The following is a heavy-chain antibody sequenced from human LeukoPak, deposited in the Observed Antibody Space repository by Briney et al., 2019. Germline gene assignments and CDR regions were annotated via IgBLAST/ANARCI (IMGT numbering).Heavy chain of an antibody. V-gene: IGHV4-61*02. CDR2: IYTSGST. CDR3: ARESDCSSTSCYPRGWFDP. D-gene: IGHD2-2*01. J-gene: IGHJ5*02. CDR1: GGSISSGSYY. Sequence: SETLSLTCTVSGGSISSGSYYWSWIRQPAGKGLEWIGRIYTSGSTNYNPSLKSRVTISVDTSKNQFSLKLSSVTAADTAVYYCARESDCSSTSCYPRGWFDPWGQGTLVTVSS.